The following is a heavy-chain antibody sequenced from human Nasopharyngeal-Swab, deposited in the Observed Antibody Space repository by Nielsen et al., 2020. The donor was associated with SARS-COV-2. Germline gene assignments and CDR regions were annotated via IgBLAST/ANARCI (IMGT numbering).Heavy chain of an antibody. J-gene: IGHJ4*02. CDR3: ARVAGITMVRGVDY. V-gene: IGHV3-30*03. D-gene: IGHD3-10*01. CDR2: ISYDGSNK. CDR1: GFTFSSYG. Sequence: GESLKISCAASGFTFSSYGMHWVRQAPGKGLEWVAVISYDGSNKYYADSVKGRFTISRDNSKNTLYLQMNSLRAEDTAVCYCARVAGITMVRGVDYWGQGTLVTVSS.